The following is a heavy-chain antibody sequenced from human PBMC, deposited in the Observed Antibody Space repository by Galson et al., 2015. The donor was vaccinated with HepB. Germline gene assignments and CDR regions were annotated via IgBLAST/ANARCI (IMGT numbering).Heavy chain of an antibody. J-gene: IGHJ3*02. CDR3: ARGDLMITFGGVIVVRAFDI. CDR2: IYYSGST. V-gene: IGHV4-59*08. D-gene: IGHD3-16*02. Sequence: SETLSLTCTVSGGSISSYYWSWIRQPPGKGLEWIGYIYYSGSTNYNPSLKSRVTISVDKSKNQFSLKLSSVTAADTAVYYCARGDLMITFGGVIVVRAFDIWGQGTMVTVSS. CDR1: GGSISSYY.